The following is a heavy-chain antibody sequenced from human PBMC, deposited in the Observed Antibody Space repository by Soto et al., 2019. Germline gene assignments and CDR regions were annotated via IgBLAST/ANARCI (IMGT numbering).Heavy chain of an antibody. V-gene: IGHV5-51*01. D-gene: IGHD2-2*01. CDR2: IYPGDSNT. CDR3: ARHEAYCGRTSCYQSYFNP. Sequence: PGESLKISCRGSGDRFSFYWIGWVRQMPGRGLERMGLIYPGDSNTKYSPSFEGQVTISADASISTVYLQWGSLKASDTAIYYCARHEAYCGRTSCYQSYFNPWGQGTQVTVSS. CDR1: GDRFSFYW. J-gene: IGHJ5*02.